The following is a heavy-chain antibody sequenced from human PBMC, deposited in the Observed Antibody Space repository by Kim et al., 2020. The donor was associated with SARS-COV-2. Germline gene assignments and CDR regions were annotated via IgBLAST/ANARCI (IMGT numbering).Heavy chain of an antibody. CDR3: AKDGGIGDCSSTSCFHFDY. D-gene: IGHD2-2*01. Sequence: GGSLRLSCAASGFTFSSYGMHWVRQAPGKGLEWVAVISYDGSNKYYADSVKGRFTISRDNSKNTLYLQMNSLRAEDTAVYYCAKDGGIGDCSSTSCFHFDYWGQGTLVSVSS. CDR1: GFTFSSYG. V-gene: IGHV3-30*18. CDR2: ISYDGSNK. J-gene: IGHJ4*02.